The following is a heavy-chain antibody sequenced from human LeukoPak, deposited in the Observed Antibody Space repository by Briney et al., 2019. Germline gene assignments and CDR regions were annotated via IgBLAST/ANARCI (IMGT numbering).Heavy chain of an antibody. J-gene: IGHJ4*02. CDR1: GFTFSSYA. Sequence: GGSLRLSCAASGFTFSSYAMSWVRQAPGKGLEWVSAISGSGCSTHCADSVKGRFTTSRDNPKNTLYLEMNNLRAEGTALSYCAKARYTAGWYTFDYWGQGTQVTVSS. V-gene: IGHV3-23*01. CDR2: ISGSGCST. D-gene: IGHD6-19*01. CDR3: AKARYTAGWYTFDY.